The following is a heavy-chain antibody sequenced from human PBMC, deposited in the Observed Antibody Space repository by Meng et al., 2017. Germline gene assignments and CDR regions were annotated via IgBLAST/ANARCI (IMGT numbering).Heavy chain of an antibody. D-gene: IGHD1-26*01. CDR2: ISSSSYI. CDR3: ARDFGGLVGATPAA. J-gene: IGHJ5*02. V-gene: IGHV3-21*01. CDR1: GFTFSSYS. Sequence: GESLKISCAASGFTFSSYSMNWVRQAPGKGLEWVSSISSSSYIYYADSVKGRFTISRDNAKNSLYLQMNSLRAEDTAVYYCARDFGGLVGATPAAWGQGTLVTVSS.